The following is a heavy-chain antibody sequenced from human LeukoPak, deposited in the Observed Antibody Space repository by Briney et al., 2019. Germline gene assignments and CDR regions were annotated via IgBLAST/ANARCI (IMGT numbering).Heavy chain of an antibody. CDR2: MNPNSGNT. CDR1: GYSFTSYD. Sequence: ASVKVFCKASGYSFTSYDIHWVRQAPGQGFEWVGWMNPNSGNTGHAQELQGRVTMTRDISMSTAYMELSSLRYEDTAVYYCARGRGYDRTGYVYYFDFWGQGTLVTVSS. CDR3: ARGRGYDRTGYVYYFDF. V-gene: IGHV1-8*01. D-gene: IGHD3-22*01. J-gene: IGHJ4*02.